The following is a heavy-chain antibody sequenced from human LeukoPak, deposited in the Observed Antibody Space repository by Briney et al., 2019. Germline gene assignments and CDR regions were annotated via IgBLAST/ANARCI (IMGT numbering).Heavy chain of an antibody. CDR3: ARGESSGSNWFDP. CDR2: INHSGST. J-gene: IGHJ5*02. V-gene: IGHV4-34*01. CDR1: GGSFSGYY. Sequence: SETLSLTCAVYGGSFSGYYWSWIRQPPGKGLEWIGEINHSGSTNYNPSLKSRVTISVDTSKNQFSLKLRSVTAADTAVYYCARGESSGSNWFDPWGQGTLVTVSS. D-gene: IGHD3-22*01.